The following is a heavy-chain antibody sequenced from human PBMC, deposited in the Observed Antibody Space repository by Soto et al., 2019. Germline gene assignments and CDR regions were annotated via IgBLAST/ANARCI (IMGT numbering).Heavy chain of an antibody. Sequence: SVKVSCKASGGTFSSYAMSWVRQAPGQGLEWMGGIIPIFGTANYAQKFQGRVTITADKSTSTAYMELSSLRAEDTAVYYCARDSADIVVVPAATNWFDPWG. CDR1: GGTFSSYA. V-gene: IGHV1-69*06. D-gene: IGHD2-2*01. J-gene: IGHJ5*02. CDR2: IIPIFGTA. CDR3: ARDSADIVVVPAATNWFDP.